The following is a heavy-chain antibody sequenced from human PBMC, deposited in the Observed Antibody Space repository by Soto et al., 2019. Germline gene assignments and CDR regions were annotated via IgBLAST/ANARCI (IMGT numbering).Heavy chain of an antibody. V-gene: IGHV4-34*01. CDR3: ARGPYYYGSGSYRYYYYGMDV. J-gene: IGHJ6*02. Sequence: SETLSLTCAVYGGSFSGYYWSWIRQPPGKVLEWIGEINHSGSTNYNPSLKSRVTISVDTSKNQFSLKLSSVTAADTAVYYCARGPYYYGSGSYRYYYYGMDVWGQGTTVNVSS. D-gene: IGHD3-10*01. CDR1: GGSFSGYY. CDR2: INHSGST.